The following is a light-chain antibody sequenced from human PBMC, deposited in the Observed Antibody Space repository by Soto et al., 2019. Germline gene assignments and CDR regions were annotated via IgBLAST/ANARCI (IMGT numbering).Light chain of an antibody. CDR2: DAS. Sequence: EIVLTQSPGTLSLSTGERATLSCRASQSVSNNYLAWYQQKPGQAPRLLIYDASNRATGIPARFSGRGSGTDFTLTISSLEPEDFAVYYCQQRSNWPPTFGQGTRLEIK. CDR1: QSVSNNY. V-gene: IGKV3-11*01. J-gene: IGKJ5*01. CDR3: QQRSNWPPT.